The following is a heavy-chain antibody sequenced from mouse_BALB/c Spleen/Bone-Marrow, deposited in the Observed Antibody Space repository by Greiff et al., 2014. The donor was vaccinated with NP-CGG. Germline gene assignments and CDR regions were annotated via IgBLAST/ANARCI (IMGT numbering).Heavy chain of an antibody. J-gene: IGHJ1*01. CDR3: ARSRGYYDYWYFDV. CDR1: GYTLTSYW. Sequence: QVQLQQPGAELVKPGASVKLSCKASGYTLTSYWMHWVKQRPGQGLEWIGEIDPSDSYTNYNQKFKGKATLTVDKSSSTAYMQLSSLTSEDSAVYYCARSRGYYDYWYFDVWGAGTTVTVS. D-gene: IGHD2-4*01. V-gene: IGHV1-69*02. CDR2: IDPSDSYT.